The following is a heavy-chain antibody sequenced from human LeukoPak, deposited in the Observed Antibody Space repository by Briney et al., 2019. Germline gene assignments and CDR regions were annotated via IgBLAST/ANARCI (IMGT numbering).Heavy chain of an antibody. CDR1: GFTFSRYW. CDR2: IKEDGSEK. V-gene: IGHV3-7*01. J-gene: IGHJ5*02. CDR3: ARDDGFSRYSS. D-gene: IGHD3/OR15-3a*01. Sequence: GGSLRLSCAASGFTFSRYWLNWIRQTPGKGPERVASIKEDGSEKYYVDSVKGRFTISIDNAKKSLHLQMNSLRAEDTAVYYCARDDGFSRYSSWGQGTLVTVSS.